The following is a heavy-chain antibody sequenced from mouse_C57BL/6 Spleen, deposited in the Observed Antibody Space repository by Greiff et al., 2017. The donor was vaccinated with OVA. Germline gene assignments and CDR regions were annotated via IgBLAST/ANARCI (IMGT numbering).Heavy chain of an antibody. CDR1: GYTFTSYW. D-gene: IGHD2-10*01. Sequence: QVQLQQSGTELVKPGASVKLSCKASGYTFTSYWMHWVKQRPGQGLEWIGNINPSNGGTNYNEKFKSKATLTVDKTSSTAYMQLISLTSEDSAVYYCARHGAYYGFAYWGQGTLVTVSA. CDR2: INPSNGGT. CDR3: ARHGAYYGFAY. J-gene: IGHJ3*01. V-gene: IGHV1-53*01.